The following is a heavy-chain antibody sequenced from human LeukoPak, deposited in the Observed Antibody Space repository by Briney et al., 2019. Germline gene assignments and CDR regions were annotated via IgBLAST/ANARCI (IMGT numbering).Heavy chain of an antibody. CDR2: ISSSSSTI. CDR1: GFTFSSYS. CDR3: ARDSYYDILTGYFGIDY. Sequence: PGGSLRLSCAASGFTFSSYSMNWVRQAPGKGLEWVSYISSSSSTIYYADSVKGRSTISRDNAKNSLYLQMNSLRDEDTAVYYCARDSYYDILTGYFGIDYWGQGTLVTVSS. D-gene: IGHD3-9*01. J-gene: IGHJ4*02. V-gene: IGHV3-48*02.